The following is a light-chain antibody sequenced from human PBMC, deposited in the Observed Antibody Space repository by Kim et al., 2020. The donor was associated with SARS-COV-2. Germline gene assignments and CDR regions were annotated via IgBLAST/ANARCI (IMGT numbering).Light chain of an antibody. V-gene: IGLV3-21*04. Sequence: APGKTARIPCGGNNIGGKSVQWYQAKPGQAPLLVIDYDTDRPSGIPERFSGSNSGNTATLTISGVEAGDEADYFCQVWDIRDDYAVFGGGTQLTVL. CDR1: NIGGKS. CDR3: QVWDIRDDYAV. CDR2: YDT. J-gene: IGLJ2*01.